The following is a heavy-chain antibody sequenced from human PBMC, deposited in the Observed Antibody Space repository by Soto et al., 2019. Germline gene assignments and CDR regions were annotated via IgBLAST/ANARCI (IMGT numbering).Heavy chain of an antibody. CDR3: AKVKRSGSGYGSHYFDY. Sequence: GGSLRLSCAASGFTFSSYAMSWVRQAPGKGLEWVSAISGSGGSTYYADSVKGRFTISRDNSKNTLYLQMNSLRAEDTAVYYCAKVKRSGSGYGSHYFDYWGQGTLVTVSS. D-gene: IGHD5-12*01. J-gene: IGHJ4*02. CDR2: ISGSGGST. V-gene: IGHV3-23*01. CDR1: GFTFSSYA.